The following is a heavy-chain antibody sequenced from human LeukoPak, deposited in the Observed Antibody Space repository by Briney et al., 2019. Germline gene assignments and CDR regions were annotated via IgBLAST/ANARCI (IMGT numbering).Heavy chain of an antibody. Sequence: GSLRLSCAASGFPFSSHAMNWVRQAPGKGLEWVSSIDEGDGTTHYADSVKGRFTISRDDSKNTFYLQLNSLRVEDTAVYYCAKQWLVGSWGQGTPVTVSS. D-gene: IGHD6-19*01. CDR3: AKQWLVGS. CDR2: IDEGDGTT. CDR1: GFPFSSHA. J-gene: IGHJ4*02. V-gene: IGHV3-23*01.